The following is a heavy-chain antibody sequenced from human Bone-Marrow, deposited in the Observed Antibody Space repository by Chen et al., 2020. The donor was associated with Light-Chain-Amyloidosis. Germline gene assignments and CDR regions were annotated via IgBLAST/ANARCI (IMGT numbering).Heavy chain of an antibody. V-gene: IGHV3-23*04. CDR3: AKDISYDDILPGYPADAFDI. CDR2: ISGGGGRR. CDR1: GFAFSSSA. J-gene: IGHJ3*02. Sequence: EVQLVESGGGLLQRGGSLRLSCAASGFAFSSSAMSWVRQAPGRGLEWGATISGGGGRRYYGDSVKGRLTSSRDNSKNALFRQMMSWRAEDTAVYYCAKDISYDDILPGYPADAFDIWGQGTMVTVSS. D-gene: IGHD3-9*01.